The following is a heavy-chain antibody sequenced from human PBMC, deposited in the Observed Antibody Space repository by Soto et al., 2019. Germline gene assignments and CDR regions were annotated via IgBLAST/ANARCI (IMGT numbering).Heavy chain of an antibody. CDR3: ARGGGGIVGATRGHYYYYGMDV. CDR2: INPSGGST. CDR1: GYTFTSYY. J-gene: IGHJ6*02. D-gene: IGHD1-26*01. V-gene: IGHV1-46*01. Sequence: QVQLVQSGAEVKKPGASVKVSCKASGYTFTSYYMHWVRQAPGQGLEWMGIINPSGGSTSYAQKYQRRVSMTRDSSTSTVYKQLSSLRSEDTAVYYCARGGGGIVGATRGHYYYYGMDVWGQGTTVTVSS.